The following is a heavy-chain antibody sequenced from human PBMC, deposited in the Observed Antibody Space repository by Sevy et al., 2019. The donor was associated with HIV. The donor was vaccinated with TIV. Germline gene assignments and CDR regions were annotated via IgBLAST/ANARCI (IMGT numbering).Heavy chain of an antibody. J-gene: IGHJ3*02. D-gene: IGHD3-10*01. CDR3: AKGLGMVQGALLSDDI. V-gene: IGHV3-30*02. CDR2: IRYEGTTK. CDR1: GFTFSSYG. Sequence: GGSLRLSCAASGFTFSSYGMHWVRQAPGKGLEWGTFIRYEGTTKYYADSVKGRFTISRDNSKNTLFLQMNSLRAEDTAVYYCAKGLGMVQGALLSDDIWGRGTMVTVSS.